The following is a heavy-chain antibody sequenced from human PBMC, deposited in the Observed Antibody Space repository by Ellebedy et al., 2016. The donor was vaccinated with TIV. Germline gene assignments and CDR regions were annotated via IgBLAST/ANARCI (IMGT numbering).Heavy chain of an antibody. J-gene: IGHJ6*02. Sequence: GGSLRLSCQGSEYSFTKYWIGWVRQMPGKGLECMGVIYHGDSDVSYSPSFKGQVIISADKSINTPYLQRTSLKAADTAMYYCARLQVSYGYSEEYYYYGMDVWGQGTTVTVSS. CDR2: IYHGDSDV. CDR3: ARLQVSYGYSEEYYYYGMDV. D-gene: IGHD5-18*01. V-gene: IGHV5-51*01. CDR1: EYSFTKYW.